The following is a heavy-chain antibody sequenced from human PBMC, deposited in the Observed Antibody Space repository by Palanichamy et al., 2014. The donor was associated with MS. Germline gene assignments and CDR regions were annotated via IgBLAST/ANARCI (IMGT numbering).Heavy chain of an antibody. CDR1: GFSISSGDF. Sequence: QVQLQESGLGLVKLSETLSLTCAVSGFSISSGDFWDWIRQPPGKGLEWIGSISHSLNLYYNPSLRGRVSISMDASQNHFFLNLMSATAADSAVYYCARRPLSWFDPWGQGILVTVSS. J-gene: IGHJ5*02. CDR2: ISHSLNL. CDR3: ARRPLSWFDP. V-gene: IGHV4-38-2*01.